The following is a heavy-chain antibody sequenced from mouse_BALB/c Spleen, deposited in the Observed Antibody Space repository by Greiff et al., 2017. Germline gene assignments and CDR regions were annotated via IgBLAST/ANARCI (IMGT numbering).Heavy chain of an antibody. V-gene: IGHV6-6*02. Sequence: DVKLVESGGGLVQPGGSMKLSCVASGFTFSNYWMNWVRQSPEKGLEWVAEIRLKSNNYATHYAESVKGRFTISRDDSKSSVYLQMNNLRAEDTGIYYCTRDGPYAMDYWGQGTSVTVSS. CDR2: IRLKSNNYAT. D-gene: IGHD2-3*01. CDR3: TRDGPYAMDY. CDR1: GFTFSNYW. J-gene: IGHJ4*01.